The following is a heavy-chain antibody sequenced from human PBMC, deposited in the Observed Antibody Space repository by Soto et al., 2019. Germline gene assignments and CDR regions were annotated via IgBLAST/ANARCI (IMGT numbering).Heavy chain of an antibody. CDR3: ARAPPIYYYDSSGYPIDY. J-gene: IGHJ4*02. Sequence: LRLSCAASGFTFSSYAMHWVRQAPGKGLEWVAVISYDGSNKYYADSVKGRFTISRDNSKNTLYLQMNSLRAEDTAVYYCARAPPIYYYDSSGYPIDYWGQGTLVTVSS. CDR2: ISYDGSNK. V-gene: IGHV3-30-3*01. CDR1: GFTFSSYA. D-gene: IGHD3-22*01.